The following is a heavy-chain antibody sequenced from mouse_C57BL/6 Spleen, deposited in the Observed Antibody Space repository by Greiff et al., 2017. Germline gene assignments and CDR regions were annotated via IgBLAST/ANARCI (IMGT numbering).Heavy chain of an antibody. CDR3: ARRGVDYAMDY. CDR1: GYSFTGYY. CDR2: INPSTGGT. J-gene: IGHJ4*01. V-gene: IGHV1-42*01. Sequence: EVKLQESGPELVKPGASVKISCKASGYSFTGYYMNWVKQSPEKSLEWIGEINPSTGGTTYNQKFKAKATLTVDKSSSTAYMQLKSLTSEDSAVYYCARRGVDYAMDYWGQGTSVTVSS.